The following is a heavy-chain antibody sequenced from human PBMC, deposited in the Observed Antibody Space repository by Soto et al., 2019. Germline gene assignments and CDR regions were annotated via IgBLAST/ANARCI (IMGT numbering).Heavy chain of an antibody. Sequence: QVQLVESGGGVGQPGRSLRLSCAASGFTFSSYGMHWVRQAPGKGLEWVAVIWYDGSNKYYADSVKGRFTISRDNSKNTLYLQMNSLRAEDTAVYYCARYPSSGWRNDAFDIWGQGTMVTVSS. CDR1: GFTFSSYG. CDR3: ARYPSSGWRNDAFDI. CDR2: IWYDGSNK. D-gene: IGHD6-19*01. V-gene: IGHV3-33*01. J-gene: IGHJ3*02.